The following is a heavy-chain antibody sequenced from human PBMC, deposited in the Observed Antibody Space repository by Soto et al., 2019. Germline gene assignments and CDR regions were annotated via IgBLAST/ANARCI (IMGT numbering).Heavy chain of an antibody. V-gene: IGHV3-21*01. J-gene: IGHJ6*02. CDR2: ISSSSSYI. CDR3: ARGGLEGHSYGYDYYGMDV. CDR1: VFTFISYS. Sequence: GGSLRLSCAASVFTFISYSMNWIRQAPGKGLEWVSSISSSSSYIYYADSVKGRFTISRDNAKNSLYLQMNSLRVEDTAVYYCARGGLEGHSYGYDYYGMDVWGQGTTVTVSS. D-gene: IGHD5-18*01.